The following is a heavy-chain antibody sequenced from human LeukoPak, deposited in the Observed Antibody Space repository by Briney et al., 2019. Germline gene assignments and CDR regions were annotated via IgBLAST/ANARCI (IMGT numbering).Heavy chain of an antibody. V-gene: IGHV1-46*03. D-gene: IGHD3-3*01. J-gene: IGHJ4*02. CDR3: ARDEGWSFDY. Sequence: ASVKVPCKASGYTFTSYYMHWVRQAPGQELEWMGKINPRGDSTSYAQKFQGRVTMTRDTSTSTVYMELRSLRSEDTAVYYCARDEGWSFDYWGQGTLVTVSS. CDR2: INPRGDST. CDR1: GYTFTSYY.